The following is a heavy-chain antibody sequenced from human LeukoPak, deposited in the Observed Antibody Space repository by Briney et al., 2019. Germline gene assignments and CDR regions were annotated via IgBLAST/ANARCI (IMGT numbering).Heavy chain of an antibody. D-gene: IGHD6-6*01. CDR3: ASPGFEYSSSSVFDY. CDR1: GGSISSSSYY. V-gene: IGHV4-39*01. J-gene: IGHJ4*02. CDR2: IYYSGST. Sequence: SETLSLTCTVSGGSISSSSYYWGWIRQPPGKGLEWIGSIYYSGSTYCNPSLKSRVTISVDTSKNQFSLKLSSVTAADTAVYYCASPGFEYSSSSVFDYWGQGTLVTVSS.